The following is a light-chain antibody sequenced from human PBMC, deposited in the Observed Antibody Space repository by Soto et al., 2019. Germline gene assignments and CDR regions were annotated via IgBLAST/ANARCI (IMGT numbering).Light chain of an antibody. CDR1: QSVGSN. V-gene: IGKV3-15*01. CDR3: QQYNNWPPIT. J-gene: IGKJ5*01. CDR2: GAS. Sequence: EIVMTQSQATLSVSPGERATLSCRGSQSVGSNLAWYQQKPGQAPRLLIYGASTRATGFPARFSGSGFGTEFTLTISSLQSPDFAVYYCQQYNNWPPITFGQGTRLEIK.